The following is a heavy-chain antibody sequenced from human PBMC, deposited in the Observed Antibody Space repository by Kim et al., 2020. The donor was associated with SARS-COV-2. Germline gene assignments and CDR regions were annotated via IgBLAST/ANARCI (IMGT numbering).Heavy chain of an antibody. Sequence: SVKVSCKASGGTFSSYAISWVRQAPGQGLEWMGGIIPIFGTANYAQKFQGRVTITADESTSTAYMELSSLRSEDTAVYYCAGGKWGGGYCSGGSCYEYYFDYWGQGTLVTVSS. V-gene: IGHV1-69*13. CDR3: AGGKWGGGYCSGGSCYEYYFDY. CDR2: IIPIFGTA. CDR1: GGTFSSYA. J-gene: IGHJ4*02. D-gene: IGHD2-15*01.